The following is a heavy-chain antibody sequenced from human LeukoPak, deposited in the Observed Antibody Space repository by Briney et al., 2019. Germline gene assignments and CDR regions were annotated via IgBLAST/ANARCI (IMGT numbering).Heavy chain of an antibody. CDR3: AKDYDSSGYYPDY. CDR1: GGTFSSYA. D-gene: IGHD3-22*01. Sequence: SVTVSCKASGGTFSSYAISWVRQAPGQGLEWMGRIIPILGIANYAQKFQGRVTITADKSTSTAYMELSSLRAEDTAFYYCAKDYDSSGYYPDYWGQGTLVTVSS. V-gene: IGHV1-69*04. J-gene: IGHJ4*02. CDR2: IIPILGIA.